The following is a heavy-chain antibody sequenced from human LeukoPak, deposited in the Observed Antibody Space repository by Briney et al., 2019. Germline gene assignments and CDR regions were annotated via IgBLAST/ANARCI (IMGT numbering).Heavy chain of an antibody. CDR2: ITSSGSTI. Sequence: GGSLRLSCAASGFTVSSNYMSWVRQAPGKGLEWVSYITSSGSTIYYADSVKGRFTISRDNAKNSLYLQMNSLRAEDTAVYYCARDWSEGGLFDSWGQGTLVTVSS. CDR3: ARDWSEGGLFDS. V-gene: IGHV3-11*04. J-gene: IGHJ4*02. CDR1: GFTVSSNY. D-gene: IGHD1-26*01.